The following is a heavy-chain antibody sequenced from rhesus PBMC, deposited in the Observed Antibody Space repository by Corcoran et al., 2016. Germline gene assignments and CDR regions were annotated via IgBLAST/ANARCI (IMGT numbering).Heavy chain of an antibody. J-gene: IGHJ6*01. V-gene: IGHV3S25*01. CDR3: AKSTIFAGYYGLDS. Sequence: EVQLVESGGGLAKPGGSLRLSCAASGFTFSSYWMNWVRQAPGKGLEVASAVPSGGGGTSTPDPVKGPFTISKKNSQNTLSLQMNSLGAEDTAVYYCAKSTIFAGYYGLDSWGQGVVVTVSS. CDR1: GFTFSSYW. D-gene: IGHD3-40*01. CDR2: VPSGGGGT.